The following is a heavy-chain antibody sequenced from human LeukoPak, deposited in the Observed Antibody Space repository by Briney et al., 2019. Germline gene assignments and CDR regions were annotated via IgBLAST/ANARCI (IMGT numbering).Heavy chain of an antibody. CDR1: GFTFSSYG. CDR2: ISYDGSNK. Sequence: GRSLRLSCAASGFTFSSYGMHWVRQAPGKGLEWVAVISYDGSNKYYADSVKGRFTISRGNSKNTLYLQMNSLRAEDTAVYYCAKAPGGAGDAFDIWGQGTMVTVSS. CDR3: AKAPGGAGDAFDI. V-gene: IGHV3-30*18. J-gene: IGHJ3*02. D-gene: IGHD3-16*01.